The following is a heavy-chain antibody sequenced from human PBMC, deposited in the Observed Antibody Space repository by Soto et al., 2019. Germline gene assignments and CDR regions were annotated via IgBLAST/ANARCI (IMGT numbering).Heavy chain of an antibody. V-gene: IGHV1-18*01. Sequence: ASVKVSCKASGYTFTSYGISWVRQAPGQGLEWMGWISAYNGNTNYAQKLQGRVTMTADTSTSTAYMELRSLRSEDTAVYYCATGVRTRSYDFWSGSPIYYYYSGMDVCGQGTTVTV. CDR1: GYTFTSYG. CDR3: ATGVRTRSYDFWSGSPIYYYYSGMDV. J-gene: IGHJ6*02. D-gene: IGHD3-3*01. CDR2: ISAYNGNT.